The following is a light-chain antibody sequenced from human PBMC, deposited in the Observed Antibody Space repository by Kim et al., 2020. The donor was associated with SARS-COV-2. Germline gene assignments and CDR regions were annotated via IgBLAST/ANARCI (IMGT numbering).Light chain of an antibody. CDR1: SGLSSYA. CDR3: QTWGTGILVV. CDR2: LNSDGSH. Sequence: QPVLTQSPSASASLGASVKLTCTLSSGLSSYAIAWHQQQPEKGPRYLMKLNSDGSHSKGDGIPDRFSGSSSGAERYLTISSLQSEDEADYYCQTWGTGILVVFGGGTQLTVL. V-gene: IGLV4-69*01. J-gene: IGLJ2*01.